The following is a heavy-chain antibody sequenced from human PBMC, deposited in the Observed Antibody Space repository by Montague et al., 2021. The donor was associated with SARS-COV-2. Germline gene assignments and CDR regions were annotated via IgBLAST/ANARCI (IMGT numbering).Heavy chain of an antibody. Sequence: SMRLSCAASGFTFSSYALSWVRQAPGQGLEWVSTISISDGNPYYAASVKGRFTISRDNSKNTLYLQMNSLRAEDTAVYYCAKDRQLVGDDAFDIWGQGTMVTVSS. J-gene: IGHJ3*02. V-gene: IGHV3-23*01. CDR2: ISISDGNP. CDR1: GFTFSSYA. D-gene: IGHD6-13*01. CDR3: AKDRQLVGDDAFDI.